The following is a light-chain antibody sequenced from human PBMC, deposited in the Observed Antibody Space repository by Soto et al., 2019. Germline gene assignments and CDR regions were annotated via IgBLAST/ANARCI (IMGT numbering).Light chain of an antibody. Sequence: QAVVTQEPSFSVSPGGTVTLTCGLSSGSVSTSYYPSWYQQTPGQAPRTLIYSTNTRSSGVPDRFSGSILGNKAALTITGDQADDESDYYCVLYMGSGISTFGGGTKLTVL. CDR2: STN. J-gene: IGLJ2*01. CDR3: VLYMGSGIST. V-gene: IGLV8-61*01. CDR1: SGSVSTSYY.